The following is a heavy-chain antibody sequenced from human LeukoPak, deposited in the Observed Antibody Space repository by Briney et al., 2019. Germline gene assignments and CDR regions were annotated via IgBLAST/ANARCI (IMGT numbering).Heavy chain of an antibody. V-gene: IGHV3-74*01. CDR3: ARLFGYFSSTSWPGGVSDYYYYMDG. Sequence: QAGGSLRLSCAASGFTFSSYWMHWVRQAPGKGLVWVSRINSDGSSTSYADSVKGRFTISRDNAKNTLYLQMNSLRAEDTAVYYCARLFGYFSSTSWPGGVSDYYYYMDGWGKGTTVTVSS. CDR1: GFTFSSYW. CDR2: INSDGSST. D-gene: IGHD2-2*01. J-gene: IGHJ6*03.